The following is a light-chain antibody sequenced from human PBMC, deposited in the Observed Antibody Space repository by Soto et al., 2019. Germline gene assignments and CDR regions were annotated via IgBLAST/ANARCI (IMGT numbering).Light chain of an antibody. CDR3: QQRINWPLT. CDR1: QSVSKY. Sequence: EIVLTQSPATLSLSPGERATLSCRASQSVSKYLAWYQQKPGQVPRLLIYDAFNRATGIPVRFSGSGSGTDFTLTISSLEPEDFAVYYCQQRINWPLTFGPGTQVEVK. CDR2: DAF. V-gene: IGKV3-11*01. J-gene: IGKJ3*01.